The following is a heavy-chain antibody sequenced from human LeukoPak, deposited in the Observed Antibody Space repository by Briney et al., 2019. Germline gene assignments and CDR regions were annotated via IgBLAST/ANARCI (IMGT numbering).Heavy chain of an antibody. Sequence: GASVKVSCKASVYTFINYAMNWVRQAPGQGPEWMGWIDTNTGNPTYAQGFTGRFVFSLDTSVSTAYLQISSLKAEDTAVYYCARDWGYRGSYPRDYWGQGTLVTVSS. CDR1: VYTFINYA. CDR2: IDTNTGNP. V-gene: IGHV7-4-1*02. D-gene: IGHD1-26*01. J-gene: IGHJ4*02. CDR3: ARDWGYRGSYPRDY.